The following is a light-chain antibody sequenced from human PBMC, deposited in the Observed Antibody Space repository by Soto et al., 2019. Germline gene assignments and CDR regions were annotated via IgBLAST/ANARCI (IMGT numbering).Light chain of an antibody. CDR3: QQRSNWPPFT. J-gene: IGKJ5*01. V-gene: IGKV3-15*01. CDR1: HSLSFN. CDR2: AAS. Sequence: ERLMTQSAATLSVSPWERATLSCRASHSLSFNLAWYQQKPGQAPRLLIYAASTRATGIPARFSGSGSGTEFTLTISSLQSEDFAVYYCQQRSNWPPFTFGQGTRLEI.